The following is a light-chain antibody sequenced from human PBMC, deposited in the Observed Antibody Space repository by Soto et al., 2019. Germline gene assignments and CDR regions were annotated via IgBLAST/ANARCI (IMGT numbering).Light chain of an antibody. V-gene: IGLV2-14*01. Sequence: QSALAQPASVSGSPGQSITISCSGTSGDVGAYNYVAWYQQHPGKAPKLIIYEVTNRPSGVSYRFSASKSGNTASLTISGLHSEDEADYYCAAWDDSLNGVLFGGGTKLTVL. CDR1: SGDVGAYNY. CDR3: AAWDDSLNGVL. J-gene: IGLJ2*01. CDR2: EVT.